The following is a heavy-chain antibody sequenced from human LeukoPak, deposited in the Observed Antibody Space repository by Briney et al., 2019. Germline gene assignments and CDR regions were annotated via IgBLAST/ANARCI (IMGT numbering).Heavy chain of an antibody. CDR1: GFTFSSYA. CDR3: ARDFWDIVVVPAAAQRNWFDP. V-gene: IGHV3-30*04. CDR2: ISYDGSNK. D-gene: IGHD2-2*01. Sequence: GGSLRLSCAASGFTFSSYAMHWVRQAPGKGLEWVAVISYDGSNKYYADSVKGRFTISRENSKNTLYLQMTRLRAEDTAVYYRARDFWDIVVVPAAAQRNWFDPWGQGTLVTVSS. J-gene: IGHJ5*02.